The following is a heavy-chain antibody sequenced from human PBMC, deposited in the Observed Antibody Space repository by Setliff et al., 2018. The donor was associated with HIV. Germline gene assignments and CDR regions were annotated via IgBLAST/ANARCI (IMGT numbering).Heavy chain of an antibody. J-gene: IGHJ3*02. D-gene: IGHD1-20*01. CDR3: AGGGRRYNWSDALPSDI. CDR2: MNPNSGNT. CDR1: GYTFTSYD. Sequence: ASVKVSCKASGYTFTSYDINWVRQATGQGLEWMGWMNPNSGNTGYAQKFQGRVTITADKSTSTAYMELSSLRSEDTAVYYCAGGGRRYNWSDALPSDIWGQGTMVTVSS. V-gene: IGHV1-8*03.